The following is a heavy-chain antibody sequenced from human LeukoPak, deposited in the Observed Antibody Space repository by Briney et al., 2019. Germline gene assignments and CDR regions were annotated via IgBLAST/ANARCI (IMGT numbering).Heavy chain of an antibody. CDR3: ASVGVSGWYYFDY. CDR1: GFTFSSYA. CDR2: ISYDGSNK. J-gene: IGHJ4*02. V-gene: IGHV3-30-3*01. Sequence: PGGSLRLSCAASGFTFSSYAMHWVRQAPGKGLEWVAVISYDGSNKYYADSVKGRFTISRDNSKKTLYLQMNSLRAEDTAVYYCASVGVSGWYYFDYWGQGTLVTVSS. D-gene: IGHD6-19*01.